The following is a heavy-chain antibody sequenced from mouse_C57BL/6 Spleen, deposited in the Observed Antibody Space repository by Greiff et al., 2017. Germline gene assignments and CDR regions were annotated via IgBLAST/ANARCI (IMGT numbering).Heavy chain of an antibody. J-gene: IGHJ1*03. CDR2: INPNNGGT. D-gene: IGHD1-1*01. CDR1: GYTFTDYN. Sequence: LQQSGPELVKPGASVKIPCKASGYTFTDYNMDWVKQSHGKSLEWIGDINPNNGGTIYNQKFKGKATLTVDKSSSTAYMELRSLTSEDTAVYYCARLFTTVVYWYFDVWGTGTTVTVSS. CDR3: ARLFTTVVYWYFDV. V-gene: IGHV1-18*01.